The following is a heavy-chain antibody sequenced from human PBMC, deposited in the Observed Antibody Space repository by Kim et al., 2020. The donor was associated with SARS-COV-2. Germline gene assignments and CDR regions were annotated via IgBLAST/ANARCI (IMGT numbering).Heavy chain of an antibody. J-gene: IGHJ4*02. CDR2: IGGSGGNT. V-gene: IGHV3-23*01. CDR3: AKFPGSGSGS. D-gene: IGHD3-22*01. Sequence: GGSLRLSCAASGFTFSSYAMSWVRQAPGKGLEWVSAIGGSGGNTYYVDSVKGRFTNSRDNSKNTLYLQMNSLRAEDTAVYYCAKFPGSGSGSWGQGTLVTVSS. CDR1: GFTFSSYA.